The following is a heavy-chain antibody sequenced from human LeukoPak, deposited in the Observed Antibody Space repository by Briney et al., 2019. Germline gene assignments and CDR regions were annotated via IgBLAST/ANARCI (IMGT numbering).Heavy chain of an antibody. CDR1: GFTFSNYA. D-gene: IGHD1-7*01. CDR2: ISGSGDST. J-gene: IGHJ4*02. CDR3: AKDHVRGSITGTTVDY. Sequence: GGSLRLSCAASGFTFSNYAMNWARQAPGKGLEWVSAISGSGDSTYYADSVKGRFTISRDNSKSTLYLQMNSLRADDAAVYYCAKDHVRGSITGTTVDYWGQGTLVTVSS. V-gene: IGHV3-23*01.